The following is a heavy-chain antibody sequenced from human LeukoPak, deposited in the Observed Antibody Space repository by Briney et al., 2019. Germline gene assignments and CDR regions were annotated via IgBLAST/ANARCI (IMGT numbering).Heavy chain of an antibody. CDR1: GYTFTGYY. J-gene: IGHJ5*02. Sequence: GASVKVSCKASGYTFTGYYMHWVRQAPGQGLEWMGWINPNSGGTNYAQKFQGRVTMTRDTSISTAYMELSRLRSDDTAVYYCAKNYGGNSGVWFDPWGQGTLVTVSS. D-gene: IGHD4-23*01. CDR2: INPNSGGT. CDR3: AKNYGGNSGVWFDP. V-gene: IGHV1-2*02.